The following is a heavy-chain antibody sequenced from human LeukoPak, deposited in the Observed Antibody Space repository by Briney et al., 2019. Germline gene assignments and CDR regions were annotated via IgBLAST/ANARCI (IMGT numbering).Heavy chain of an antibody. J-gene: IGHJ3*02. CDR1: GGSISSGGYY. V-gene: IGHV4-31*03. Sequence: PSETLSLTCTVSGGSISSGGYYWSWIRQHPGKGLEWIGYIYHSGSTYYNPSLKSRVTISVDTSKNQFSLKLSSVTAADTAVYYCATGLPLGYCSSTSCYNAFDIWGQGTMVTVSS. CDR2: IYHSGST. CDR3: ATGLPLGYCSSTSCYNAFDI. D-gene: IGHD2-2*01.